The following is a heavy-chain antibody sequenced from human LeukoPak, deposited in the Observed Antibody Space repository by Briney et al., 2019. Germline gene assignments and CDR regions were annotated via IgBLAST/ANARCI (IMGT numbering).Heavy chain of an antibody. J-gene: IGHJ3*02. Sequence: SETLSLTCTVSGGSVSSGSYYWSWIRQPPGQGLEWIGYIYYSGSTNYNPSLKSRVTISVDTSKNQFSLKLSSVTAADTAVYYCARAMVGDAFDIWGQGTMVTVSS. CDR3: ARAMVGDAFDI. CDR1: GGSVSSGSYY. D-gene: IGHD5-18*01. V-gene: IGHV4-61*01. CDR2: IYYSGST.